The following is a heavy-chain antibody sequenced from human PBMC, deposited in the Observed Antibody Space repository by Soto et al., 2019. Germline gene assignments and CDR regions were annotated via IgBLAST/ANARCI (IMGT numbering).Heavy chain of an antibody. Sequence: QVQLVQSGAEVKKPGSSVKVSCKASGGTFSSYTISWVRQAPGQGLEWMGRIIPILGIANYAQKFQGRVTITADKSTSTAYMELSSMRSEDTAVYYCASDPPDIVVVVAAGAWVDYWGQGTLVTVSS. V-gene: IGHV1-69*02. J-gene: IGHJ4*02. CDR3: ASDPPDIVVVVAAGAWVDY. CDR1: GGTFSSYT. D-gene: IGHD2-15*01. CDR2: IIPILGIA.